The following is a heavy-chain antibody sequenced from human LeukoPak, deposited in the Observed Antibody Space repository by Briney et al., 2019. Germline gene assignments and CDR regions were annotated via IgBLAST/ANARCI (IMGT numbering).Heavy chain of an antibody. Sequence: SETLSLTCTVSGGSISSSSYYWGWIRQPPGKGLEYIGYIYYSGSTDYNPSLKSRVTISLDTSKNQFSLNLNAVTAADTAVYYCARRSGVLDSRDYRYYFDYWGQGTLVTVSS. D-gene: IGHD3-3*01. CDR2: IYYSGST. CDR1: GGSISSSSYY. V-gene: IGHV4-61*05. J-gene: IGHJ4*02. CDR3: ARRSGVLDSRDYRYYFDY.